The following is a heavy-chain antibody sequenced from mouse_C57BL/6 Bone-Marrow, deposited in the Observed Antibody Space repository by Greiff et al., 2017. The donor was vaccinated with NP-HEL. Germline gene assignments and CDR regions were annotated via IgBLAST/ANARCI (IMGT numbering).Heavy chain of an antibody. CDR1: GYAFSSYW. Sequence: VKVVESGAELVKPGASVKISCKASGYAFSSYWMNWVKQRPGKGLEWIGQIYPGDGDTNYNGKFKGKATLTADKSSSTAYMQLSSLTSEDSAVYFCAREGYYYGSTLDYWGQGTTLTVSA. J-gene: IGHJ2*01. V-gene: IGHV1-80*01. CDR2: IYPGDGDT. CDR3: AREGYYYGSTLDY. D-gene: IGHD1-1*01.